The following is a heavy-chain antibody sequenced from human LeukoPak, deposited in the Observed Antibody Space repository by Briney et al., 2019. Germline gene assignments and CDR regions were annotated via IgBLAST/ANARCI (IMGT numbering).Heavy chain of an antibody. CDR3: AKAQWGGRYCTDTTCYIGGLDY. Sequence: PGGSLRLSCSASGFTFSNYGMHWVRQAPGKGLEWVAFIRYDGSNKYYEDSVKGRFTIPRDNSKSTVYLQLSSLRAEDTAVYYCAKAQWGGRYCTDTTCYIGGLDYWGQGTLVAVSS. CDR1: GFTFSNYG. J-gene: IGHJ4*02. CDR2: IRYDGSNK. V-gene: IGHV3-30*02. D-gene: IGHD2-2*02.